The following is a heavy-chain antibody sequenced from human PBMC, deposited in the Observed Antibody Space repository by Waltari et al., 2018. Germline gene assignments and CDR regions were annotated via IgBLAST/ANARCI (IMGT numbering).Heavy chain of an antibody. Sequence: EVQLVESGGGLVQPGGFLRLSCAASGFTFSSYAMSWVRQAPGKGLEWVSAISGSGEITYYADCVKSRFTISRDNSKNALYLQMNSLRAEDTAVYYCAEHWGVVVAATYYFDCGGQGTLVTVSS. V-gene: IGHV3-23*04. J-gene: IGHJ4*02. D-gene: IGHD2-15*01. CDR1: GFTFSSYA. CDR2: ISGSGEIT. CDR3: AEHWGVVVAATYYFDC.